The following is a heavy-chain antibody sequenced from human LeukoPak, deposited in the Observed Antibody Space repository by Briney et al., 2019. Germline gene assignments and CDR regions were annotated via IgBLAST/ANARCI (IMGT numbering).Heavy chain of an antibody. D-gene: IGHD3-3*01. J-gene: IGHJ4*02. V-gene: IGHV3-23*01. Sequence: PGGSLRLSCAAPGFTFSSYAMSWVRQAPGKGLEWVSAISGSGGSTYYADSVKGRFTISRDNSKNTLYLQMNSLRAEDTAVYYCAIQPPVLRFLEWSYITGDYWGQGTLVTVSS. CDR3: AIQPPVLRFLEWSYITGDY. CDR1: GFTFSSYA. CDR2: ISGSGGST.